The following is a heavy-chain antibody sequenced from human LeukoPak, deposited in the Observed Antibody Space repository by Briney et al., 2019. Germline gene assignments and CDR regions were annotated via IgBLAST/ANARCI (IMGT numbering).Heavy chain of an antibody. CDR3: AKDLSGRKGPFDY. CDR1: GFTFSSYG. CDR2: ISSDGSHA. D-gene: IGHD3-10*01. Sequence: SLTLSRAASGFTFSSYGMHWVPQAPGKGLEWGAVISSDGSHAYYADSVTGQFTMSRDNSKNTLFVQMNGLRAEDTAVYYCAKDLSGRKGPFDYWGQGALVSASS. J-gene: IGHJ4*02. V-gene: IGHV3-30*18.